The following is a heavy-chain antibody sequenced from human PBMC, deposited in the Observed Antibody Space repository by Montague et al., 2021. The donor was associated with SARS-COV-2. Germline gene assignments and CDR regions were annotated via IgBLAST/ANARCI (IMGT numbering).Heavy chain of an antibody. V-gene: IGHV4-39*01. CDR2: IYYSGST. D-gene: IGHD3-3*01. CDR3: ARQAFSPITVFGVVISEGWFDP. CDR1: GGSISSSSYY. J-gene: IGHJ5*02. Sequence: SETLSLTCTVSGGSISSSSYYWGWIRQPPGKGLEWIGSIYYSGSTYYNPSLKSRVTISVDTSKNQFSLKLSSVTAADTAVYYCARQAFSPITVFGVVISEGWFDPWGQGTLVTVSS.